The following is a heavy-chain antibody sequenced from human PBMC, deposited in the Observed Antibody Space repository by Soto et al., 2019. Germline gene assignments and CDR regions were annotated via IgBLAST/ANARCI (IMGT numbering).Heavy chain of an antibody. CDR1: GFIFSNYA. CDR3: ARDQGSDSGYGGAFDI. D-gene: IGHD5-12*01. V-gene: IGHV3-30-3*01. J-gene: IGHJ3*02. Sequence: GGSLRLSCVASGFIFSNYALHWVRQTPGKGLEWVAVISYDGISKYFADSVRGRFTISRDNSKNTLYLQLNGLRVDDTAIYYCARDQGSDSGYGGAFDIWGQGTLVTVSS. CDR2: ISYDGISK.